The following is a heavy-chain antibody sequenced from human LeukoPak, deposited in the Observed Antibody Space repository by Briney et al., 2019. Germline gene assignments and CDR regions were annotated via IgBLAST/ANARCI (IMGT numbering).Heavy chain of an antibody. Sequence: PSETLSLTCTVSGVSISSSSHWWGWLRQPPGRGLEWIGTIYYTGSTYYNPSLKSRVTISADTSRNQFSLKLSSVTAADAAVYYCAKRDYGVPFAPWGPGTLVTVSS. CDR3: AKRDYGVPFAP. V-gene: IGHV4-39*01. D-gene: IGHD4-17*01. J-gene: IGHJ5*02. CDR2: IYYTGST. CDR1: GVSISSSSHW.